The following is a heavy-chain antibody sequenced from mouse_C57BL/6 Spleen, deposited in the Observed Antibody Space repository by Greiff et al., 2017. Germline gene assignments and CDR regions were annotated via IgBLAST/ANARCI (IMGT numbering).Heavy chain of an antibody. CDR1: GYTFTSYW. V-gene: IGHV1-59*01. Sequence: QVQLQQPGAELVRPGTSVKLSCKASGYTFTSYWMHWVKQRPGQGLEWIGVIDPSDSYTNYNQKFKGKATLTVDTSSSTAYMQLSSLTSEDSAVYYCARDTTVQGGYFDVWGTGTTVTVSS. CDR3: ARDTTVQGGYFDV. J-gene: IGHJ1*03. CDR2: IDPSDSYT. D-gene: IGHD1-1*01.